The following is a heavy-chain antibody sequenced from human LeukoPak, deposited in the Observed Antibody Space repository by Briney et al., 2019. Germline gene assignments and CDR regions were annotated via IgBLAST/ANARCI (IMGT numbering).Heavy chain of an antibody. Sequence: GGSLRLSCGDSGSSSSSYSMNWVRQAPGKDLEWVSSISSSSKYIYYADSVKGRFTISRDNAKNSLYLQMNGLRADDTAVYYCARSPQGTGSPADYWGQGTLVTVYS. CDR1: GSSSSSYS. V-gene: IGHV3-21*01. J-gene: IGHJ4*02. CDR2: ISSSSKYI. CDR3: ARSPQGTGSPADY. D-gene: IGHD1-1*01.